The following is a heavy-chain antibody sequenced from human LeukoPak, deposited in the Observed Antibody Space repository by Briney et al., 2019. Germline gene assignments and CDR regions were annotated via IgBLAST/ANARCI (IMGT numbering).Heavy chain of an antibody. CDR3: AKGGPNYYGSGNLIDR. D-gene: IGHD3-10*01. Sequence: GGSLRLSCAASGFTFSNYAMNWVRQAPGKGLEWVSALSGSGGATYYAGSVKGRFTISRDNSKNTLYLQMNSLRVEDTAVYYCAKGGPNYYGSGNLIDRWGQGTLVTVSS. V-gene: IGHV3-23*01. CDR1: GFTFSNYA. J-gene: IGHJ4*02. CDR2: LSGSGGAT.